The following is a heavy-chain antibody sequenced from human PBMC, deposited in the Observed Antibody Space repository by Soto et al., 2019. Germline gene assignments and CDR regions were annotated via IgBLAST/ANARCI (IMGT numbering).Heavy chain of an antibody. V-gene: IGHV4-39*01. J-gene: IGHJ4*02. Sequence: SETLSLTCTASGGSISSSTYYWGWIRQPPGKGLEWIGSIYYSGSTYYNPSLKSRVTISVDTSKNQLSLKLTSVTAADTAVYYCAVGYSSRWYGSKDYWGQGTLVTVSS. D-gene: IGHD6-13*01. CDR3: AVGYSSRWYGSKDY. CDR2: IYYSGST. CDR1: GGSISSSTYY.